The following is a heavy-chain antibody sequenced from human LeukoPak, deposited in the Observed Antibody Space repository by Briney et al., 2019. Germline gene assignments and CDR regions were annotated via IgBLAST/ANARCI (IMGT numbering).Heavy chain of an antibody. CDR2: INSGGDGI. CDR1: GFIFSDYE. J-gene: IGHJ4*02. Sequence: GGSLRLSCAASGFIFSDYEMNWVRQAPGKGLEWVSYINSGGDGIYYADSVKGRFTISRDNAENSLILQMNSLRAEDTAVYYCASSGNVHRYDYWGQGTLVTVSS. CDR3: ASSGNVHRYDY. V-gene: IGHV3-48*03. D-gene: IGHD2-15*01.